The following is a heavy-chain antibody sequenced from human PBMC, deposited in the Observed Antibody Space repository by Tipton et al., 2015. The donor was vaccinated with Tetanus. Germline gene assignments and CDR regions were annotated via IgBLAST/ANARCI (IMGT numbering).Heavy chain of an antibody. CDR3: ARANYDFSMKGPFDS. D-gene: IGHD3-3*01. CDR1: GGFLRGGDHN. J-gene: IGHJ4*02. V-gene: IGHV4-61*08. Sequence: TLSLTCSVSGGFLRGGDHNWSWIRQAPGKGLEWLAYISSSGSTNSNYFHKSRITISRDTSTNQYFLKLSSVTPADTAVYFCARANYDFSMKGPFDSWGQGLMVVVSA. CDR2: ISSSGST.